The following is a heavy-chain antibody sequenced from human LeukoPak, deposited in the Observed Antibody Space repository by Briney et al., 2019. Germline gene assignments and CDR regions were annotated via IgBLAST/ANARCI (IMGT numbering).Heavy chain of an antibody. CDR3: ARSAGYCSSTSCYNFGYYYMDV. J-gene: IGHJ6*03. D-gene: IGHD2-2*02. Sequence: PSETLSLTCAVSGGSISSGGYSWSWIRQPPGKGLEWIGRIYTSGSTNYNPSLKSRVTMSVDTSKNQFSLKLSSVTAADTAVYYCARSAGYCSSTSCYNFGYYYMDVWGKGTTVTVSS. CDR2: IYTSGST. CDR1: GGSISSGGYS. V-gene: IGHV4-61*02.